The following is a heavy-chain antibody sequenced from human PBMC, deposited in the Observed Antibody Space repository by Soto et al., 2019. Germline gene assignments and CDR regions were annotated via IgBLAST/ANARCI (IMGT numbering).Heavy chain of an antibody. Sequence: QVQLVQSGAEVKNPGSSVKVSCTASGGTFSTYTINWVRQAPGQGLEWMGRIIPILDIANYAQKFQGRVTITADTSTNAAYVTLSSLRSEDTAVYYCASGGEGGHWGPGTLVTVSS. D-gene: IGHD3-10*01. CDR1: GGTFSTYT. J-gene: IGHJ1*01. V-gene: IGHV1-69*02. CDR2: IIPILDIA. CDR3: ASGGEGGH.